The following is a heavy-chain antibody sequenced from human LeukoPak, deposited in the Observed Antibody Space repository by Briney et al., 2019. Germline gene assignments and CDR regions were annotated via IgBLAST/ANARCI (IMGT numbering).Heavy chain of an antibody. D-gene: IGHD6-13*01. CDR2: ISGDGRTT. V-gene: IGHV3-74*01. CDR1: GFTFSNYW. CDR3: TRRAAALDAFDI. Sequence: GGSLRLACAASGFTFSNYWMHWVRQAPGKGLVWVSHISGDGRTTNYADSVKGRFSISRDNAKNTLYLQMNSLRAEDTAVYYCTRRAAALDAFDIWGQGTMVTVSS. J-gene: IGHJ3*02.